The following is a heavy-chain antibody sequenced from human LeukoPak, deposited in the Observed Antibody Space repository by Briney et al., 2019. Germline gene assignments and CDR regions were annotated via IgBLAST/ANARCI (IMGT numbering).Heavy chain of an antibody. CDR3: TRGVAVATAYYFDY. CDR2: ISNHNGNT. D-gene: IGHD4-23*01. J-gene: IGHJ4*02. CDR1: GFTFSVYG. Sequence: ASVKVSCKTSGFTFSVYGIAWVPQAPGHGPEWMGWISNHNGNTNYAQKFQGRVTVTTDTSTGTASMELRSLEADDTAVYYCTRGVAVATAYYFDYWGQGTLVTVAS. V-gene: IGHV1-18*01.